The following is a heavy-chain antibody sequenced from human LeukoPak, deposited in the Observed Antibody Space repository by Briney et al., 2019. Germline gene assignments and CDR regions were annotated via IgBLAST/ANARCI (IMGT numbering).Heavy chain of an antibody. CDR2: ISSSSSYI. CDR3: AARYCSSTSCWYYYYYGMDV. D-gene: IGHD2-2*01. J-gene: IGHJ6*02. V-gene: IGHV3-21*04. CDR1: GFTFSSYS. Sequence: GGSLRLSCAASGFTFSSYSMNWVRQAPGKGLEWVSSISSSSSYIYYADSVKGRFTISRDNAKNSLYLQMNSLRAEDTAVYYCAARYCSSTSCWYYYYYGMDVWGQGTTVTVSS.